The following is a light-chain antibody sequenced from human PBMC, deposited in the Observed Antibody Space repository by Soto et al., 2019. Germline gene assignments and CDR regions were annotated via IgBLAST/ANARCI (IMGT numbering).Light chain of an antibody. CDR2: EVS. J-gene: IGLJ1*01. V-gene: IGLV2-14*01. CDR1: SSDVGGYNL. CDR3: SSYTSSSNYV. Sequence: QSALTQPASVSGSPGQSITISCTGASSDVGGYNLVSWYQQHPGKAPKLMIYEVSNRPSGVSNRFSGSKSGNTASLTISGLQAEDEADYYCSSYTSSSNYVFGPGTKVTVL.